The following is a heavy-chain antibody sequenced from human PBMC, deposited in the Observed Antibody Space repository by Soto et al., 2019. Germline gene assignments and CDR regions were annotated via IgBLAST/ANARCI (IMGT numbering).Heavy chain of an antibody. J-gene: IGHJ5*02. D-gene: IGHD6-13*01. CDR1: GGRVSSFA. V-gene: IGHV1-69*06. Sequence: SSLKVSCKGSGGRVSSFAISLGREAPGQGLKWMGGIIPIFGTANYEQKFQGRVTITADKSTSTAYMELSSLRSEERAVYYCAREAAAGTENWSDPWGQGTLVTVSS. CDR3: AREAAAGTENWSDP. CDR2: IIPIFGTA.